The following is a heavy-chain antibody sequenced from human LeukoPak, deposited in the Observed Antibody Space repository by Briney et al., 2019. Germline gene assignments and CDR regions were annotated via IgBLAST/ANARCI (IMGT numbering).Heavy chain of an antibody. V-gene: IGHV1-69*05. Sequence: SVKVSCKASGGTFSSYAISWVRQAPGQGLEWMGRIIPVFGTASYAQKFQGRVTITTDESTSTAYMELSSLRSEDTAVYYCARGSYDYVWGSPTPYYFNYWGQGTLVTVSS. CDR1: GGTFSSYA. CDR2: IIPVFGTA. D-gene: IGHD3-16*01. J-gene: IGHJ4*02. CDR3: ARGSYDYVWGSPTPYYFNY.